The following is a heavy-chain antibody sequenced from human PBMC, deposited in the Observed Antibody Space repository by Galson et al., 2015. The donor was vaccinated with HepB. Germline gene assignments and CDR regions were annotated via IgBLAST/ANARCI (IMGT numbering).Heavy chain of an antibody. V-gene: IGHV1-2*02. CDR2: INPNSGGT. J-gene: IGHJ5*02. CDR3: ARDRVGYCSGGSCYLNWFDP. D-gene: IGHD2-15*01. Sequence: SVKVSCKASGYTFTGYYMHWVRQAPGQGLEWMGWINPNSGGTNYAQKFQGRVTMTRDTSISTAYMELSRLRSDDTAVYYCARDRVGYCSGGSCYLNWFDPWGQGTLVTVSS. CDR1: GYTFTGYY.